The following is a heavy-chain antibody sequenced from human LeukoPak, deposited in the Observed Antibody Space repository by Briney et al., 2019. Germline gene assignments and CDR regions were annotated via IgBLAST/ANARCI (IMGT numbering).Heavy chain of an antibody. CDR3: TREDYGDYEFDY. D-gene: IGHD4-17*01. J-gene: IGHJ4*02. V-gene: IGHV3-49*03. CDR1: GFTFGDYA. CDR2: IRSKAYGGTA. Sequence: GGSLRLSCTASGFTFGDYAMSWFRQAPGKGLEWVGFIRSKAYGGTAEYAASVKGRLTISRDDSKSIAYLQMNSLKTEDTAVYYCTREDYGDYEFDYWGQGTLVTVSS.